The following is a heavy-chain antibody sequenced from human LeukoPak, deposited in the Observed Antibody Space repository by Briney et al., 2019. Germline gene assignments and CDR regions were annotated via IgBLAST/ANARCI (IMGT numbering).Heavy chain of an antibody. CDR1: GGSISSGDYY. J-gene: IGHJ4*02. V-gene: IGHV4-30-2*01. D-gene: IGHD1-26*01. CDR2: FSNSGST. CDR3: ARETPERYRGSYFDY. Sequence: SDTLSLTCTVSGGSISSGDYYWTWIRQPPGKGLECIGYFSNSGSTYYNPSLKSRVSISVDRSKNQFSLRLSSVTAADTAVYYCARETPERYRGSYFDYWGQGTLVTVSS.